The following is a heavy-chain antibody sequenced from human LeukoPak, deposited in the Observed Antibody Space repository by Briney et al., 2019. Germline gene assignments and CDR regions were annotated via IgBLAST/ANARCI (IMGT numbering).Heavy chain of an antibody. CDR3: ARQGRGSGWYSRYYYYYGMDV. CDR2: IYPRDSDT. D-gene: IGHD6-19*01. Sequence: GESLKISCKGSGYSFPNYWIAWVRQMPGKGLEWMGIIYPRDSDTRYSPSFQGQVTISADKSISTAYLQWSSLKASDTAMYYCARQGRGSGWYSRYYYYYGMDVWGQGTTVTVSS. V-gene: IGHV5-51*01. J-gene: IGHJ6*02. CDR1: GYSFPNYW.